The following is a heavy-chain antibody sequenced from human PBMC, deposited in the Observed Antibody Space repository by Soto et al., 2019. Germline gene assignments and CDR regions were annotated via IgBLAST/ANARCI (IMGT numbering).Heavy chain of an antibody. CDR1: GGSISSSSFH. D-gene: IGHD6-13*01. Sequence: QLQLQESGPGLVKPSETLSLTCTVSGGSISSSSFHWGWIRQPPGKGLEWIGSIYYSGSTYYTPSLKGRVTISVDTSKNQFSPKLSSATAADTAVYYWARRERAAGTDWWFVPWGQGTLVTVSS. CDR3: ARRERAAGTDWWFVP. V-gene: IGHV4-39*01. J-gene: IGHJ5*02. CDR2: IYYSGST.